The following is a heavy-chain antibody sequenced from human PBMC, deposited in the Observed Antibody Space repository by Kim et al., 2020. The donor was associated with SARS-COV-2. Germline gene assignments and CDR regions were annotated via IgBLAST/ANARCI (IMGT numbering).Heavy chain of an antibody. CDR3: ARGEGYYYYYGMDV. CDR1: GCSISSYY. Sequence: SETLSLTCTVSGCSISSYYWSWIRQPPGKGLEWMGYIYYSGSTNYNPSLKSRVTISVDTSKNQFSLKLSSVTAADTAVYYCARGEGYYYYYGMDVWGQGTTATVSS. J-gene: IGHJ6*02. V-gene: IGHV4-59*01. CDR2: IYYSGST.